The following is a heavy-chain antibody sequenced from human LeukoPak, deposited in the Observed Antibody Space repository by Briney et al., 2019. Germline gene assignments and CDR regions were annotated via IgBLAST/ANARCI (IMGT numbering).Heavy chain of an antibody. D-gene: IGHD6-19*01. V-gene: IGHV3-30*02. J-gene: IGHJ5*02. CDR2: IRYDGSNN. CDR1: DFTFSNFG. Sequence: PGGSLRLSCVASDFTFSNFGMHWVRQAPGKGLEWLSFIRYDGSNNYHADSVKGRFSISRDNSKNTLQLQMNTLRPDDTAVYYCARTAVAGTLRWFDLWGQGTLVIGSS. CDR3: ARTAVAGTLRWFDL.